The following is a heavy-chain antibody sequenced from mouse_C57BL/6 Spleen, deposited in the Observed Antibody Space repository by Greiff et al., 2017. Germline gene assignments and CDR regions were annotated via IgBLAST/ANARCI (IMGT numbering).Heavy chain of an antibody. CDR1: GYTFTSYW. CDR2: INPSSGYT. J-gene: IGHJ4*01. V-gene: IGHV1-7*01. Sequence: QVQLQQSGAELAKPGASVKLPCKASGYTFTSYWMHWVKQRPGQGLEWIGYINPSSGYTKYNQKFKDKATLTEDKSSSTAYMQLSSLTYEDSAVYYCAREGYYAMDYWGQGTSVTVSS. CDR3: AREGYYAMDY.